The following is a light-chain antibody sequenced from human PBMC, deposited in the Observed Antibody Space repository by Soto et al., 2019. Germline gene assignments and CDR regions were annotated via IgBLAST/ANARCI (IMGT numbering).Light chain of an antibody. CDR1: QSVGNN. CDR3: QQYESWPPLFT. J-gene: IGKJ2*01. Sequence: EIVRTQSPATVSVSPGERATLYCRASQSVGNNLAWYHATPWHAPSLFIFCASVSATVVPDRFSGSGSGTEFTLXISNLQYXDSAVYHCQQYESWPPLFTFGQGTKVDIK. CDR2: CAS. V-gene: IGKV3D-15*03.